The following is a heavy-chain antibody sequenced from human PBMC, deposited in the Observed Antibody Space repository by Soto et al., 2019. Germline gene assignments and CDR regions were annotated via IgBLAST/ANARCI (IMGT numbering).Heavy chain of an antibody. CDR2: ISHSGSV. CDR1: GGSISSSHF. J-gene: IGHJ4*02. D-gene: IGHD6-19*01. CDR3: ASSFGWYAIDY. V-gene: IGHV4-4*02. Sequence: QVLLQESGPGLVQPSGTLSLSCAVSGGSISSSHFWGWVRQPPGKGLEWVGDISHSGSVNYNPSLKSRVTISIDKSKNQFSLKLNSVTAADTAVYYFASSFGWYAIDYWGEGTLVIVSS.